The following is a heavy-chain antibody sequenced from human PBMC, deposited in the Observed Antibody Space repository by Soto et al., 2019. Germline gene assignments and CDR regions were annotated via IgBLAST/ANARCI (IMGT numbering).Heavy chain of an antibody. CDR1: GYTFTNYG. CDR2: VSAYNGER. CDR3: SRGTSIPASGDY. J-gene: IGHJ4*01. V-gene: IGHV1-18*01. D-gene: IGHD6-6*01. Sequence: QVPLVQSGAEVKKPGASVKVSCKASGYTFTNYGINWVRQAPGQGLEWLGWVSAYNGERRYAQRVQARVIMTTDTSTTTAYMELRSLRSDDTAVSYCSRGTSIPASGDYWGQGTLVTVSS.